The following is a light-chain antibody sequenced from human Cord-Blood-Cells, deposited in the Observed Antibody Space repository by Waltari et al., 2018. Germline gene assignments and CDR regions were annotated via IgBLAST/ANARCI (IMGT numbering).Light chain of an antibody. CDR3: QVWDSSTAWV. J-gene: IGLJ3*02. CDR1: NIGSKK. CDR2: RDS. V-gene: IGLV3-9*01. Sequence: SYELTQPLSVSVALGQTARITRGGNNIGSKKVHWYQQKPGQAPVLVIYRDSNRPSGIPERFSGSNSGNTATLTISRAQAGDEADYYCQVWDSSTAWVFGGGTKLTVL.